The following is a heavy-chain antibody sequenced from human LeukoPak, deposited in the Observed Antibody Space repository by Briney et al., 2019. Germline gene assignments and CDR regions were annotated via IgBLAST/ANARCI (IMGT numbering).Heavy chain of an antibody. V-gene: IGHV3-23*01. J-gene: IGHJ5*02. Sequence: PGGSLRLSCAASGFTFSSYAMSWVRQAPGKGLEWVSGVSGSGGSTYYADSVKGRFTISRDSSKNTLLLQMNSLRAEDTAVYYCAKGSGPYCTSASCHFDPWGQGTLVTVSS. CDR2: VSGSGGST. CDR3: AKGSGPYCTSASCHFDP. CDR1: GFTFSSYA. D-gene: IGHD2-2*01.